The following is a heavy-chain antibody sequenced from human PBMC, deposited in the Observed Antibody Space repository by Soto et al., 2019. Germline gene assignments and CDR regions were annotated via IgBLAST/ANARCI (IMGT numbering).Heavy chain of an antibody. Sequence: QVQLVQSGAEVKKPGASVKVSCKASGYTFSSYDIHWVRQATGQGLEWMGWMNPSSGNTAYAQKFQGRVTMTRNPSMRTAYMELSSLRSEDTAVYYCARYCTTGTTGNNWFDPWGQGTLVTVSS. CDR1: GYTFSSYD. V-gene: IGHV1-8*01. J-gene: IGHJ5*02. CDR2: MNPSSGNT. D-gene: IGHD1-7*01. CDR3: ARYCTTGTTGNNWFDP.